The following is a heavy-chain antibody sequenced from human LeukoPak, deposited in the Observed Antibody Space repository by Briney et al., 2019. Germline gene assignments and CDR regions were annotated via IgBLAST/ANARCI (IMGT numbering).Heavy chain of an antibody. Sequence: PGGSLRLSCAASAFTFSSFAMSWVRQAPGKGLEWVSTISGSGGNKYYADSVKGRFTISRDNSKNTLYLQMNSLRAEDTAVYYCAKVRYCSSTSCQDRGAFDIWGQGTMVTVSS. CDR2: ISGSGGNK. V-gene: IGHV3-23*01. CDR3: AKVRYCSSTSCQDRGAFDI. CDR1: AFTFSSFA. J-gene: IGHJ3*02. D-gene: IGHD2-2*01.